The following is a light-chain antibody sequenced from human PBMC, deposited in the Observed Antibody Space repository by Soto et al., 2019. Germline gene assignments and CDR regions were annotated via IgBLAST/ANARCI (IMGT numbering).Light chain of an antibody. CDR2: DVN. CDR1: SSDVGAYNY. Sequence: QSALTQPASVSGSPGQSITISCTGTSSDVGAYNYVSWYQQHPGKAPKLIIYDVNNRPSGVSNRFSGSKSGNTASLTISGLQAEDEADDYCSSFTRSSTSVVFGTGTKLTVL. V-gene: IGLV2-14*03. J-gene: IGLJ1*01. CDR3: SSFTRSSTSVV.